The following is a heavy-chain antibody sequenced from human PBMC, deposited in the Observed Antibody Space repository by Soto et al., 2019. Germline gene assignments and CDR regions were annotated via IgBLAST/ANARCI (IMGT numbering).Heavy chain of an antibody. V-gene: IGHV4-59*08. D-gene: IGHD3-22*01. CDR2: IYYSGSS. J-gene: IGHJ3*02. CDR1: GGSISSYY. CDR3: AGHGGISLIVWGGLLSAFDI. Sequence: SETLSLTCTVSGGSISSYYWSWIRQPPGKGLEWIGYIYYSGSSNYNPSLKSRVTISVDTSKNQFSLKLSSVTAADTAVYYCAGHGGISLIVWGGLLSAFDIWGQGTMVTVSS.